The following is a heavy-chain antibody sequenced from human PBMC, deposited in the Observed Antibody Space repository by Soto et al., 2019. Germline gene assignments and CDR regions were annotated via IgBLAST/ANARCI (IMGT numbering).Heavy chain of an antibody. V-gene: IGHV1-2*04. CDR3: ARGGVAARPRAVVFYFDY. Sequence: GASVKVSCKASGYTFTGYYMHWVRQAPGQGLEWMGWINPNSGGTNYAQKFQGWVTMTRDTSISTAYMELSRLRSDDTAVYYCARGGVAARPRAVVFYFDYWGQGTLVTVSS. D-gene: IGHD6-6*01. CDR2: INPNSGGT. J-gene: IGHJ4*02. CDR1: GYTFTGYY.